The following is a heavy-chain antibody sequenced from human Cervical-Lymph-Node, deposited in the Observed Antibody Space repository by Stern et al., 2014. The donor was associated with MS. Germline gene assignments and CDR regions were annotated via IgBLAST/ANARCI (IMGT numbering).Heavy chain of an antibody. D-gene: IGHD2-2*01. V-gene: IGHV3-74*02. Sequence: VQLVESGGGLVQPGGSLRLSCAASGFTFSSYWMYLVRQAPGQGLGWVSRINADGNSTGYADSEKGRFTSSRDNAKNTLYLQMNNLGAEDTAVYYCARIYCSSTSCYLHAFDIWGQGTMVTVSS. CDR1: GFTFSSYW. CDR2: INADGNST. J-gene: IGHJ3*02. CDR3: ARIYCSSTSCYLHAFDI.